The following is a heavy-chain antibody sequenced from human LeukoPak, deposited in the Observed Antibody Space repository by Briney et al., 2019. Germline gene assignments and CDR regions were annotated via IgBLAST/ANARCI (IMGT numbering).Heavy chain of an antibody. V-gene: IGHV3-74*01. J-gene: IGHJ4*02. CDR2: FNSDGSNT. Sequence: GGSLRLSCAASGFTFSSYWMHWVRQAPGKGLVWVSRFNSDGSNTRYADSVKGRFTISRDNAKNTLYLQMNSLRAEDTAVYYCAKEGGASRFDYWGQGTLVTVSS. CDR3: AKEGGASRFDY. CDR1: GFTFSSYW. D-gene: IGHD5-12*01.